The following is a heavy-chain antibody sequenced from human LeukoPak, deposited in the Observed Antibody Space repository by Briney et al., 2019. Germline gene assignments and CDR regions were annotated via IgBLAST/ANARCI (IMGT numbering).Heavy chain of an antibody. CDR2: IIQDGSER. CDR1: GFPFSTFW. CDR3: ARGGASTISHAFDV. J-gene: IGHJ3*01. Sequence: GGSLRLTCAASGFPFSTFWMTWVRHAPGKGLEWVANIIQDGSERYYVGSVKGRFTISRDNAKNSLYLQMNSLRAEDTAVYYCARGGASTISHAFDVWGQGTMVTVSS. V-gene: IGHV3-7*01. D-gene: IGHD3-16*01.